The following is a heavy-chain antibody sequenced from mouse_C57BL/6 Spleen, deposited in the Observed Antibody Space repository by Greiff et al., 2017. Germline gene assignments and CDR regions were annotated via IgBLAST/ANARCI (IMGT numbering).Heavy chain of an antibody. J-gene: IGHJ2*01. CDR2: IDPENGDT. Sequence: EVKLQESGAELVRPGASVKLSCTASGFNIKDDYMHWVKQRPEQALEWIGWIDPENGDTEYASKFQGKATITADTSSNTAYLQLSSLTSEDTAVYYCTTLYGYFCYWGQGTTLTVSS. CDR3: TTLYGYFCY. V-gene: IGHV14-4*01. D-gene: IGHD1-1*02. CDR1: GFNIKDDY.